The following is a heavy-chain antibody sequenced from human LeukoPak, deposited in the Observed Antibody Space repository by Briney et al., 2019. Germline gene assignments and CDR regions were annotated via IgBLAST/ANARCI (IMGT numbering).Heavy chain of an antibody. J-gene: IGHJ5*02. CDR3: ARGRGPYGWFDP. CDR2: MNSDGTTT. Sequence: GGSLRLSCAASGFISSDYWMHWVRHAPGKGLVWVSRMNSDGTTTNYADSVKGRFTISRDNAKNTLYLQMNSLRAEDTAVHYCARGRGPYGWFDPWGQGTLVTVSS. V-gene: IGHV3-74*01. D-gene: IGHD3-10*01. CDR1: GFISSDYW.